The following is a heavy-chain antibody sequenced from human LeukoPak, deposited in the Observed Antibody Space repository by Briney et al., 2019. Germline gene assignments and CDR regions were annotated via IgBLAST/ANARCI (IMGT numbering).Heavy chain of an antibody. V-gene: IGHV4-39*01. J-gene: IGHJ4*02. Sequence: SETLSLPCTVSGGSISSSSYYWGWIRQPPGKGLEWIGSTYYSGSTYYNPSLKSRVTISVDTSKNQFSLKLSSVTAADTAVYYCARPYDSSGYWDYWAQGTLVTVSS. CDR2: TYYSGST. CDR1: GGSISSSSYY. CDR3: ARPYDSSGYWDY. D-gene: IGHD3-22*01.